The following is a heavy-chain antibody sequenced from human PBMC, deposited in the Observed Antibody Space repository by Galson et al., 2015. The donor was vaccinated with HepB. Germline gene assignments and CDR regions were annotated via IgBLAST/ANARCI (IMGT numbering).Heavy chain of an antibody. CDR1: GFTFSSYS. V-gene: IGHV3-21*01. Sequence: SLRLSCAASGFTFSSYSMNWVRRAPGKGLEWVSSISSSSSYIYYADSVKGRFTISRDNAKNSLYLQMNSLRAEDTAVYYCARGRSSSGWSSFDPWGQGTLVTVSS. J-gene: IGHJ5*02. CDR2: ISSSSSYI. CDR3: ARGRSSSGWSSFDP. D-gene: IGHD6-19*01.